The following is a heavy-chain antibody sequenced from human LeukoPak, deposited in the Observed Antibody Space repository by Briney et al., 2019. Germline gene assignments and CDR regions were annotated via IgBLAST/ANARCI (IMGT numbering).Heavy chain of an antibody. Sequence: GGSLRLSCAASGFTVSNSYMSWVRQAPGKGLEWVSIIYSGGSTYYADSVKGRFTISRDNSKNTMYLQMNSLRVEDTAVYYCARERRYGGNPEYMDVWGKGTTVTVSS. J-gene: IGHJ6*03. V-gene: IGHV3-66*02. D-gene: IGHD4-23*01. CDR1: GFTVSNSY. CDR3: ARERRYGGNPEYMDV. CDR2: IYSGGST.